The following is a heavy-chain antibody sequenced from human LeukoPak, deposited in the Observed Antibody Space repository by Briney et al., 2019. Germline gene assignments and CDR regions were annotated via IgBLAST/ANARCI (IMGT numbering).Heavy chain of an antibody. V-gene: IGHV4-4*07. CDR1: GASITSFH. D-gene: IGHD6-6*01. CDR2: IYSSGST. J-gene: IGHJ4*02. CDR3: ARKDGDY. Sequence: SETLSLTCTVSGASITSFHWTWIRQPAGKGLEWIGLIYSSGSTIYNPSLQSRVAMSVDMTKNQLSLKLSSVTAADTAMYYCARKDGDYWGQGTLVTVSS.